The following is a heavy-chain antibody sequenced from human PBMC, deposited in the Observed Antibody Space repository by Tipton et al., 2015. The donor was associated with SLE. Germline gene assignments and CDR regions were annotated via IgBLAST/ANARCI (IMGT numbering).Heavy chain of an antibody. CDR1: GGSISSSSYY. J-gene: IGHJ4*02. CDR3: ARDGGLLWFGDRRYSFDY. V-gene: IGHV4-39*07. D-gene: IGHD3-10*01. Sequence: TLSLTCTVSGGSISSSSYYWGWIRQPPGKGLEWIGSIYYSGSTYYNPSLKSRVTISVDTSKSQFSLKLSSVTAADTAVYYCARDGGLLWFGDRRYSFDYWGQGTLVTVSS. CDR2: IYYSGST.